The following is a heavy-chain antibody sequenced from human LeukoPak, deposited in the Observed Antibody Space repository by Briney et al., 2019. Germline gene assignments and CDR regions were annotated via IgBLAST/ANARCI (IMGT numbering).Heavy chain of an antibody. D-gene: IGHD3-3*01. CDR1: GFTFSSYA. J-gene: IGHJ4*02. Sequence: PGGSLRLSCAASGFTFSSYAMSWVRQAPGKGLEWVSAISGSGGSTYYADSVKGRFTISRDNSKNTLYLQMNSLRAEDTAVYYCAKQPYYDFWSGLNYWGQGTLVTVSS. CDR3: AKQPYYDFWSGLNY. CDR2: ISGSGGST. V-gene: IGHV3-23*01.